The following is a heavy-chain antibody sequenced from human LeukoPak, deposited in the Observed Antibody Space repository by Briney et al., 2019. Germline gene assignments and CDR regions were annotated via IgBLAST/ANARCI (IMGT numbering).Heavy chain of an antibody. Sequence: SETLSLTCSVSGDSITGYYWGWVRQPPGKGLEWVGNIYYTGNTYYNSSLKSRVTISLDTSKNQFSLKLSSVTAADAAVYYCAREGEENYDILTGYYYYYYMDVWGKGTTVTISS. V-gene: IGHV4-39*07. D-gene: IGHD3-9*01. J-gene: IGHJ6*03. CDR1: GDSITGYY. CDR2: IYYTGNT. CDR3: AREGEENYDILTGYYYYYYMDV.